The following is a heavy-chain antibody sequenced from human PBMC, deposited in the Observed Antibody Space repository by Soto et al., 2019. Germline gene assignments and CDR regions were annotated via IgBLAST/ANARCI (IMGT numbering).Heavy chain of an antibody. D-gene: IGHD6-13*01. Sequence: GESLKISCKGSGYSFTTYWISWVRQMPGKGLEWMGRIDPSDSYTNYSPSFQGPVTISADKSISTAYLQWNSLKASDTAMYYCARTSAAGKYYYGMDVWGQGTTVTVSS. CDR3: ARTSAAGKYYYGMDV. CDR1: GYSFTTYW. V-gene: IGHV5-10-1*01. J-gene: IGHJ6*02. CDR2: IDPSDSYT.